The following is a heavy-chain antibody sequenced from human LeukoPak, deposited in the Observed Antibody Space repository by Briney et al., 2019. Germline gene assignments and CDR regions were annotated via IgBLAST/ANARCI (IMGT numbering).Heavy chain of an antibody. CDR1: GYTFTSYG. D-gene: IGHD2-15*01. V-gene: IGHV3-73*01. CDR2: IRSKADSYAT. CDR3: TSGWPYYFDY. J-gene: IGHJ4*02. Sequence: SCTSSGYTFTSYGISWVRQASGKGLEWVGRIRSKADSYATAYAASVKGRFTISRDDSKNTAYLQMNSLTTEDTAVYYCTSGWPYYFDYWGQGTLVTVAS.